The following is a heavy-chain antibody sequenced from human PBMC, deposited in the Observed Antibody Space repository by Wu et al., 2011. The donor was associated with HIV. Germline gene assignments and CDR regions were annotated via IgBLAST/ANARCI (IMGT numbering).Heavy chain of an antibody. CDR2: ITPFNGYT. Sequence: QVQLVQSGAEVKKTGSSVKVSCKASGYTFTYRYLHWVRQAPGQALEWMGWITPFNGYTNYAQKFQDRVTITRDRSMSTAYMELSSLTSEDTAVYYCAKGSGSYGGEMDVWGQGDHGSPSP. D-gene: IGHD1-26*01. V-gene: IGHV1-45*02. J-gene: IGHJ6*02. CDR1: GYTFTYRY. CDR3: AKGSGSYGGEMDV.